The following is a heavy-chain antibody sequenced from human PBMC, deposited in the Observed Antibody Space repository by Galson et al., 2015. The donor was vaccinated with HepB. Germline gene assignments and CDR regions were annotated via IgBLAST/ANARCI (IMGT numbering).Heavy chain of an antibody. D-gene: IGHD3-9*01. CDR3: AKDKHLRYFDWLFDY. CDR1: GFIFSSYG. V-gene: IGHV3-30*18. CDR2: ISYDGNYK. Sequence: SLRLSCAASGFIFSSYGMHWVRQAPGKGLEWVAVISYDGNYKYFADSVKGRFTISRDSSKNTLYLQMDSLRTEDTAVYFCAKDKHLRYFDWLFDYWGQGTLVTVSS. J-gene: IGHJ4*02.